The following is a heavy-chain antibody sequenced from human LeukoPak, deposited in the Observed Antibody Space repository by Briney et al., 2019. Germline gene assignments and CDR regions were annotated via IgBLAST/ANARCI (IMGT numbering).Heavy chain of an antibody. CDR2: IWYDGSNK. J-gene: IGHJ5*01. V-gene: IGHV3-33*01. Sequence: PGGSLRLSCAASGFTFSSYGMHWVRQAPGKGLEWVAVIWYDGSNKYYADSVKGRFTISRDNAKNSLYLQMNSLRAEDTAVYYCARANTGYSSSWFDYWGQGTLVTVSS. CDR3: ARANTGYSSSWFDY. CDR1: GFTFSSYG. D-gene: IGHD6-13*01.